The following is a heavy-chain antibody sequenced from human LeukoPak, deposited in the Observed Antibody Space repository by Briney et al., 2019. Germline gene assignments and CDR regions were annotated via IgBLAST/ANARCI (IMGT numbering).Heavy chain of an antibody. V-gene: IGHV4-59*08. CDR3: ARRVYGYYGSGTYNWFDP. CDR2: IYYSGST. CDR1: GGSISSYY. J-gene: IGHJ5*02. D-gene: IGHD3-10*01. Sequence: SETLSLTCTVSGGSISSYYWSWIRQPPGKGLEWIGCIYYSGSTNYNPSLKSRVTISVDTSKNQFSLKLSSVTAADTAVYYCARRVYGYYGSGTYNWFDPWGQGTLVTVSS.